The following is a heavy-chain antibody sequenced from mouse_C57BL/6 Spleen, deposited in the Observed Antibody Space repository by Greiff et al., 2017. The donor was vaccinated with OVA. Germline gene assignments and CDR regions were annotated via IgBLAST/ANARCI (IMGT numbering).Heavy chain of an antibody. V-gene: IGHV1-50*01. CDR2: IDPSDSYT. J-gene: IGHJ1*03. D-gene: IGHD1-1*01. CDR3: ARGSSYGGYFDV. CDR1: GYTFTSYW. Sequence: QVQLQQPGAELVKPGASVKLSCKASGYTFTSYWMQWVKQRPGQGLEWIGEIDPSDSYTNYNQKFKGKATLTVDTSSSTAYMHLSSLTSEDSAVYYCARGSSYGGYFDVWGTGTTVTVSS.